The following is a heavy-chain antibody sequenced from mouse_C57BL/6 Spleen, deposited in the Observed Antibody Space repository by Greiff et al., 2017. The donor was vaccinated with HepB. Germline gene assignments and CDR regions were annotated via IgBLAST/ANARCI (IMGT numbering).Heavy chain of an antibody. CDR1: GYTFTEYT. Sequence: QVQLKQSGAELVKPGASVKLSCKASGYTFTEYTIHWVKQRSGQGLEWIGWFYPGSGSIKYNEKFKDKATLTADKSSSTVYMELSRLTSEDSAVYFCARHGEGPYYYGSSYGFDYWGQGTTLTVSS. CDR3: ARHGEGPYYYGSSYGFDY. J-gene: IGHJ2*01. CDR2: FYPGSGSI. D-gene: IGHD1-1*01. V-gene: IGHV1-62-2*01.